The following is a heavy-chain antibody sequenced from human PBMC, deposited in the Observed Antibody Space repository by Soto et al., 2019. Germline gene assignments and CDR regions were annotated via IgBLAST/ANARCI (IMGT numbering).Heavy chain of an antibody. CDR2: ISYDGSNK. J-gene: IGHJ4*02. D-gene: IGHD1-26*01. Sequence: QVQLVESGGGVVQPGRSLRLSCAASGFTFSSYGMHWVRQAPGKGLEWVAVISYDGSNKYYADSVKGRFTISRDNSKNTLYLKRTGLRAEETAVYYWAKVSGSSGYFDYWGQGTLVPVSS. CDR3: AKVSGSSGYFDY. CDR1: GFTFSSYG. V-gene: IGHV3-30*18.